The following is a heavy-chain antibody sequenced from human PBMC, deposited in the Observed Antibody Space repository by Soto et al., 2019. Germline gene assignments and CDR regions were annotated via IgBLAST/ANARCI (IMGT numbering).Heavy chain of an antibody. J-gene: IGHJ5*02. V-gene: IGHV4-34*01. CDR2: INHSGST. Sequence: NPSETLSLTCAVYGGSLSGYYWSWIRQPPGKGLEWIGEINHSGSTNYNPSLKSRVTISVDTSKNQFSLKLSSVTAADTAVYYCARDSRTGCSSTDCYMSWGRGILVTVSS. D-gene: IGHD2-2*01. CDR1: GGSLSGYY. CDR3: ARDSRTGCSSTDCYMS.